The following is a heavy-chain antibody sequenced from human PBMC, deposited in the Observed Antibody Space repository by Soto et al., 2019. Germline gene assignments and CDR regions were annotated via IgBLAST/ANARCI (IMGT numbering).Heavy chain of an antibody. J-gene: IGHJ3*02. CDR3: ATNLGYCSGGSCLGAFDI. Sequence: ASVKVSCKASGYTFTSYYMHWVRQAPGQGLEWMGIINPSGGSTSYAQKFQGRVTMTRDTSTSTVYMELSSLRSEDTAVYYCATNLGYCSGGSCLGAFDIWGQGTMVTVSS. D-gene: IGHD2-15*01. CDR2: INPSGGST. V-gene: IGHV1-46*03. CDR1: GYTFTSYY.